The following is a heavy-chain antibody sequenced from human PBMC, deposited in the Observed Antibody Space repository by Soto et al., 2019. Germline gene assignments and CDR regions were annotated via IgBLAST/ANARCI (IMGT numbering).Heavy chain of an antibody. V-gene: IGHV5-51*01. Sequence: GSLKISCKGSGYSFTSYWIGWVRQMPGKGLEWMGIIYPGDSDTRYSPSFQGQVTISAAKSIPTAYVQWGSLKASDTAKYYCARHPYGDYDIMNVWGQGTTVTVSS. CDR3: ARHPYGDYDIMNV. D-gene: IGHD4-17*01. CDR1: GYSFTSYW. J-gene: IGHJ6*02. CDR2: IYPGDSDT.